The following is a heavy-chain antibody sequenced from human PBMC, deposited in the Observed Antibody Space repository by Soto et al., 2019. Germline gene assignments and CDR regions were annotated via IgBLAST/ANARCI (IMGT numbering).Heavy chain of an antibody. CDR1: GFTFSSYG. V-gene: IGHV3-33*01. J-gene: IGHJ6*03. Sequence: GGSLRLSWAASGFTFSSYGMHWVRQAPGEGLEWVAVIWYDGSNKYYADSVKGRFTISRDNSKNTLYLQMNSLRAEDTAVYYCARGIEGNYDFWSGPTPSNYYYYMDVWGKGTTVTVSS. D-gene: IGHD3-3*01. CDR2: IWYDGSNK. CDR3: ARGIEGNYDFWSGPTPSNYYYYMDV.